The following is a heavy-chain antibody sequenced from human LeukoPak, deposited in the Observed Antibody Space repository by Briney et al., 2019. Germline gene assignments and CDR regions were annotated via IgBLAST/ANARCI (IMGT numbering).Heavy chain of an antibody. V-gene: IGHV1-8*01. CDR2: MNFNSGNT. CDR1: GYTFTSYD. J-gene: IGHJ4*02. Sequence: ASVKVSCKASGYTFTSYDINWVRQAPGLGLEWKGWMNFNSGNTGYAQKFQGRVTMTRNTSISTAYMELSSLRSEDTAVYYCARGGGAYYYDNSGYYRLGFDYWGQGTLVTVSS. CDR3: ARGGGAYYYDNSGYYRLGFDY. D-gene: IGHD3-22*01.